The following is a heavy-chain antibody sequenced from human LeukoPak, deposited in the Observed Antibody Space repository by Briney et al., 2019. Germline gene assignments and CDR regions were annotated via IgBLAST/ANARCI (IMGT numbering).Heavy chain of an antibody. CDR1: GGSISSYY. V-gene: IGHV4-4*09. CDR3: ARQWEMATTHFDY. CDR2: IYTSGST. Sequence: SETLSLTCTVSGGSISSYYWSWIRQPPGKGLGWIGYIYTSGSTNYNPSLKSRVTISVDTSKNQFSLKLSSVTAADTAVYYCARQWEMATTHFDYWGQGTLVTVSS. J-gene: IGHJ4*02. D-gene: IGHD5-24*01.